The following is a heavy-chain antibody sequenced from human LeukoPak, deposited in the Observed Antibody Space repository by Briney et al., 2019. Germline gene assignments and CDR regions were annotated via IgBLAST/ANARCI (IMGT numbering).Heavy chain of an antibody. CDR3: GREGNNGPVDC. Sequence: GGSLRLSCAASGFTFSAYWMSWVRQAPEKGLEWVANIKQDGSEKYYVDSVEGRFTISRDNAENSLYLQMNSLRAEATGVYYWGREGNNGPVDCGGQGTLVTVS. CDR1: GFTFSAYW. J-gene: IGHJ4*02. V-gene: IGHV3-7*01. D-gene: IGHD5-24*01. CDR2: IKQDGSEK.